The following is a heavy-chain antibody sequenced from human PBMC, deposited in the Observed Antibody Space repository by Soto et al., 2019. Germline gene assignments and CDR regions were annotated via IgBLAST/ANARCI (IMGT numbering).Heavy chain of an antibody. Sequence: GGSLRLSCAASGFTFSSYAMHWVRQAPGKGLEWVAVISYDGSNKYYADSVKGRFTISRDNSKNTLYLQMNSLRAEDTAVYYCARDPTLSVYCSSTSCHHFYFDYWGQGTLVTVSS. CDR2: ISYDGSNK. CDR1: GFTFSSYA. D-gene: IGHD2-2*01. V-gene: IGHV3-30-3*01. CDR3: ARDPTLSVYCSSTSCHHFYFDY. J-gene: IGHJ4*02.